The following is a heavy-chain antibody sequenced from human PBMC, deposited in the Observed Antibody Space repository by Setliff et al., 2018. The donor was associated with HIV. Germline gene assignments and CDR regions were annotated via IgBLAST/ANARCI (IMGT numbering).Heavy chain of an antibody. CDR3: ARDSGTTLGATRPGY. Sequence: GGSLRLSCAASGFTFSTHGMHWVRQAPGKGLEWVGFIRSKAYGGTTEYAASVKGRFTISRDDSKSIAYLQMNSLKTEDTAVYYCARDSGTTLGATRPGYWGQGTLVTVS. CDR2: IRSKAYGGTT. CDR1: GFTFSTHG. J-gene: IGHJ4*02. D-gene: IGHD1-26*01. V-gene: IGHV3-49*04.